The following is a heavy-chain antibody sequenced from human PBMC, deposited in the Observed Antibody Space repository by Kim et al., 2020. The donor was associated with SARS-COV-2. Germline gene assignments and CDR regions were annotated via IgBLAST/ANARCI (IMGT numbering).Heavy chain of an antibody. J-gene: IGHJ4*02. CDR2: ISAYNGNT. D-gene: IGHD5-18*01. CDR3: ARDPSLLSQLWLQYGDY. V-gene: IGHV1-18*04. Sequence: ASVKVSCKASGYTFTSYGISWVRQAPGQGLEWMGWISAYNGNTNYAQKLQGRVTMTTDTSTSTAYMELRSLRSDDTAVYYCARDPSLLSQLWLQYGDYWGQGTLVTVSS. CDR1: GYTFTSYG.